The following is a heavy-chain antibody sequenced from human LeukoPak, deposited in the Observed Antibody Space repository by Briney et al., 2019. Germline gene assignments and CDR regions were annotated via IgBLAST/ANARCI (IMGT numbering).Heavy chain of an antibody. V-gene: IGHV4-34*01. D-gene: IGHD1-26*01. CDR2: INHSGST. Sequence: PSETLSLTCAVYGGSFSGYYWSWLRQPPGKGLEWIGEINHSGSTNYNPSLKSRVTISVDTSKNQFSLKVSSVTAADTAVYYCASYSSPGATFDYWGQGTLVTVSS. CDR3: ASYSSPGATFDY. CDR1: GGSFSGYY. J-gene: IGHJ4*02.